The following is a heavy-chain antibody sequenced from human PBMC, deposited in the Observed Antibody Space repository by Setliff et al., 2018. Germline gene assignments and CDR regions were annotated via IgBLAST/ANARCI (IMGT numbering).Heavy chain of an antibody. CDR2: IYYSGKI. Sequence: SETLSLTCTVSGGSVDSSSSYWGWVRQPPGKGLEWIGTIYYSGKIYYNPSLKSRVTISVDTSKNQLSLTVNSVTAADTAVYYCAARHKYYFDSWGQGTRVTVSS. J-gene: IGHJ4*02. CDR3: AARHKYYFDS. D-gene: IGHD6-6*01. CDR1: GGSVDSSSSY. V-gene: IGHV4-39*07.